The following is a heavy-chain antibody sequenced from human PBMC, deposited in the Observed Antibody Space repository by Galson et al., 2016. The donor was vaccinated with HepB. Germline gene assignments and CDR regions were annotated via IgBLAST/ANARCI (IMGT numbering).Heavy chain of an antibody. J-gene: IGHJ4*02. CDR3: ARDGPNYNYDF. V-gene: IGHV3-48*03. Sequence: SLRLSCAASGFSFSNYEMNWVRLTPGKGLEWLSYIESYSKIIRYTESVRGRFTVSRDNAKNSVYLQLSGLRVEDTAIYYCARDGPNYNYDFWGQGTLVTVSS. CDR1: GFSFSNYE. D-gene: IGHD5-24*01. CDR2: IESYSKII.